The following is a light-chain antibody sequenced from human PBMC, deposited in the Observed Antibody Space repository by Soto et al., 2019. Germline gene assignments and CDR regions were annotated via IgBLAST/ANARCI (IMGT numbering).Light chain of an antibody. CDR2: DAS. J-gene: IGKJ1*01. V-gene: IGKV1-5*01. CDR1: PNIGNR. CDR3: KHYGGMWT. Sequence: DIQMTQSPSTLSASVGDRVTITCRASPNIGNRLAWYQQKPGKAPKVLIYDASSLESGVPSRFSGSGSGTDFILTISSLQPDDSATYYCKHYGGMWTFGQGTRVDIK.